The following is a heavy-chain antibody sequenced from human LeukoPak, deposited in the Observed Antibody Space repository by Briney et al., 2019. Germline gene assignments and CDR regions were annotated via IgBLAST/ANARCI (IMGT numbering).Heavy chain of an antibody. CDR1: GYTLTDYY. CDR2: INPNSGGT. D-gene: IGHD2-15*01. V-gene: IGHV1-2*06. Sequence: ASVKVSCKASGYTLTDYYMHWVRQAPGQGLEWMGRINPNSGGTNYAQKFQGRVTMTRDTSISTVYMELSRLRSDDTAVYYCTRDNPFGGYWSQGTLVTVSS. J-gene: IGHJ4*02. CDR3: TRDNPFGGY.